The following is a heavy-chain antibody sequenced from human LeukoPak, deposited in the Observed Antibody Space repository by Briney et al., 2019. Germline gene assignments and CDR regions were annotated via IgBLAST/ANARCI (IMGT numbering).Heavy chain of an antibody. V-gene: IGHV3-23*01. D-gene: IGHD3-3*01. CDR1: GFTFSSYA. Sequence: QSGGSLRLSCAASGFTFSSYAMSWVRQAPGKGLEWVSAISGSGGSTYYADSVKGRFTISRDNSKNTLYLQMNSLGAEDTAVYYCAKTPLITIFGVVGYYFDYWGQGTLVTVSS. CDR3: AKTPLITIFGVVGYYFDY. J-gene: IGHJ4*02. CDR2: ISGSGGST.